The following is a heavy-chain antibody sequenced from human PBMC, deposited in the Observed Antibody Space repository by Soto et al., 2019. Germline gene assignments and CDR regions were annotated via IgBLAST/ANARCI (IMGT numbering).Heavy chain of an antibody. J-gene: IGHJ6*03. V-gene: IGHV3-49*03. D-gene: IGHD4-4*01. CDR1: GFTFGDYA. CDR2: IRSKAYGGTT. CDR3: TRGLSVTTRLWYYYYMDV. Sequence: EVQLVESGGGLVQPGRSLRLACTASGFTFGDYAMSWFRQAPGKGLEWVGFIRSKAYGGTTEYAASVKGRFSISRDDSKTIASLQMNSLKTEDTAVYYCTRGLSVTTRLWYYYYMDVWGKGTTVTVSS.